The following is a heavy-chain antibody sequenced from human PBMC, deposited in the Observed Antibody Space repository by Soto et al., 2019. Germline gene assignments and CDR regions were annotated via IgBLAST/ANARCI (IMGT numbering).Heavy chain of an antibody. CDR2: AHYGETT. CDR1: GDSIISSSYY. V-gene: IGHV4-39*01. J-gene: IGHJ4*02. CDR3: ARLFRSGATNGPEY. Sequence: PSETLSLTCSVSGDSIISSSYYWGWIRQPPGKGLEWIGSAHYGETTSYNPSLKSRVTISVDTSRNQFSLTLSSVTAADTAVYYCARLFRSGATNGPEYWGQGVLVTVSS. D-gene: IGHD2-15*01.